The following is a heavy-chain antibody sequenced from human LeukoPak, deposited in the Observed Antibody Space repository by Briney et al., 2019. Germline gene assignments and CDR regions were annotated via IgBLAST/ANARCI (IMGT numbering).Heavy chain of an antibody. CDR1: GFTFSSYS. J-gene: IGHJ5*02. D-gene: IGHD6-13*01. V-gene: IGHV3-21*01. CDR3: ARGGNLEYSSSWYGDADNWFDP. Sequence: GGSLRLSCVASGFTFSSYSMKWVRQAPGKGLEWVSSISSSSSYIDYADSVKGRFTISRDNAKNSLYLQMNSLRAEDTAVYYCARGGNLEYSSSWYGDADNWFDPWGQGTLVTVSS. CDR2: ISSSSSYI.